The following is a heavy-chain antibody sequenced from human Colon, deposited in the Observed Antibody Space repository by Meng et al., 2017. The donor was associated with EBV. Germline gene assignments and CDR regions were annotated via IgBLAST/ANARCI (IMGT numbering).Heavy chain of an antibody. V-gene: IGHV4-30-4*01. Sequence: QVQLQESWPGLVQPSQTLSLTCTVSGGSISSGDYYWSWIRQPPGKGLEWIGYIYYSGSTYSNASLKSRVTISIDRSKNQFSLKLSSVTAADTAVYYCARDRKHYGERGWFDPWGQGTLVTVSS. CDR3: ARDRKHYGERGWFDP. D-gene: IGHD4-17*01. J-gene: IGHJ5*02. CDR2: IYYSGST. CDR1: GGSISSGDYY.